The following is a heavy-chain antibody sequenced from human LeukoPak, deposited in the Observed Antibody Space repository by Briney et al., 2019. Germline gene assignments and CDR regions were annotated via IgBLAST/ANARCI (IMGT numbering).Heavy chain of an antibody. CDR1: GLNFITYA. J-gene: IGHJ4*02. CDR2: ISGSGRST. Sequence: GGSLRLSCTASGLNFITYAMSWVRQAPGKGLEWVSLISGSGRSTYYADSVKGRFTISRGNSKNTLYLQMSSLRAEDTAIYYCAKSLTDSSAWYGIPQLYQDYWGQGTLVTDSS. V-gene: IGHV3-23*01. CDR3: AKSLTDSSAWYGIPQLYQDY. D-gene: IGHD6-19*01.